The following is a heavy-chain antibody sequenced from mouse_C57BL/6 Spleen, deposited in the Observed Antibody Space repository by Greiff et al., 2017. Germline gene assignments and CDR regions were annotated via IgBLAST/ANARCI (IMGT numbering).Heavy chain of an antibody. V-gene: IGHV5-17*01. D-gene: IGHD4-1*01. J-gene: IGHJ2*01. CDR2: ISSGSSTI. CDR1: GFTFSDYG. Sequence: EVMLVESGGGLVKPGGSLKLSCAASGFTFSDYGMHWVRQAPEKGLEWVAYISSGSSTIYYADTVKGRFTISRDNAKNTLFLQMTSLRSEDTAMYYCARRAWDAFDYWGQGTTLTVSS. CDR3: ARRAWDAFDY.